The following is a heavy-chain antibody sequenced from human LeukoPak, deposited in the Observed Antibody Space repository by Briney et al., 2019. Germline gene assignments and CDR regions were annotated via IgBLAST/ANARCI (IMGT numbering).Heavy chain of an antibody. CDR2: INPNSGGT. J-gene: IGHJ4*02. CDR3: ARVFSSSFKPDY. D-gene: IGHD6-13*01. CDR1: GYTFTGYY. V-gene: IGHV1-2*02. Sequence: ASVKVSCKASGYTFTGYYMHWVRQAPGQGLEWMGWINPNSGGTNYAQKFQGRVTMTRDTSISTAYMELSRLRSDDTAVYYCARVFSSSFKPDYWGQGTLVTVSS.